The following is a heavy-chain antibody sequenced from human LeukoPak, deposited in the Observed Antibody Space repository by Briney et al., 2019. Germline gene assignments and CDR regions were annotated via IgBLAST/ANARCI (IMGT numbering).Heavy chain of an antibody. V-gene: IGHV3-74*01. CDR3: ARISHDYELDY. D-gene: IGHD4-17*01. Sequence: PGGSLRLSCAASGFTFSSYWMHSVRQAPGKGLVWVSRINSDGSSTSYADSVKGRFTISRDNAKNTLYLQMNSLRAEDTAVYYCARISHDYELDYWGQGTLVTLSS. CDR2: INSDGSST. J-gene: IGHJ4*02. CDR1: GFTFSSYW.